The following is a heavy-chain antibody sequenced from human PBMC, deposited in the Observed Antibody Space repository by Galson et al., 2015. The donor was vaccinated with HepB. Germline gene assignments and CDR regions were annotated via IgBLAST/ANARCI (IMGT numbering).Heavy chain of an antibody. J-gene: IGHJ4*02. CDR3: AKDYGNYGDGYNHGYYFDS. V-gene: IGHV3-30*18. CDR1: GFTFTSYG. D-gene: IGHD5-24*01. Sequence: SLRLSCAASGFTFTSYGMHWVRQAPGKGLEWVAVISYDESNKYYADSVKGRFTISRDNSKNTLYLQMNNLRADDTAVYYCAKDYGNYGDGYNHGYYFDSWGQGTLVTVSS. CDR2: ISYDESNK.